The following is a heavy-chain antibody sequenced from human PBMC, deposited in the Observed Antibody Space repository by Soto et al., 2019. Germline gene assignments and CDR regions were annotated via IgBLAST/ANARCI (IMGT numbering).Heavy chain of an antibody. CDR2: ISYDGSNK. V-gene: IGHV3-30-3*01. CDR1: GFTFSSYA. CDR3: ARDYSWFDP. J-gene: IGHJ5*02. Sequence: QVQLVESGGGVVQPGRSLRLSCAASGFTFSSYAMHWVRQAPGKGLEWVAVISYDGSNKYYADSVKGRFTISRDNSKNPLYLQMNSLSAEDTAVYYCARDYSWFDPWGQGTLVTVSS. D-gene: IGHD1-26*01.